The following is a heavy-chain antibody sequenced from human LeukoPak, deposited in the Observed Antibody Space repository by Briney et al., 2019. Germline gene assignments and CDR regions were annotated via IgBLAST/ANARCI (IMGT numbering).Heavy chain of an antibody. J-gene: IGHJ4*02. Sequence: GRSLRLSCAASGFTFDDYAMHWVRQAPGKGLEWVSGISWNSGSIGYADSVKGRFTISRDNAKNSLHLQMNSLRAEDTALYYCAKEGADYYDSSGYVGGFDYWGQGTLVTVSS. D-gene: IGHD3-22*01. CDR1: GFTFDDYA. CDR3: AKEGADYYDSSGYVGGFDY. CDR2: ISWNSGSI. V-gene: IGHV3-9*01.